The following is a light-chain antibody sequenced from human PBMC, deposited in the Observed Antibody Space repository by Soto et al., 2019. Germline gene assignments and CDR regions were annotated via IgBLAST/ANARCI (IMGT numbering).Light chain of an antibody. Sequence: DIQMTQSPSSLSASVGDRVTITCRASQSISTFLNWYQQKPGKAPNLLICAASSLQSGVPSRFSGSGSGTDFTLNIPSLQPEDFATYYCQQSYSSRWTFGQGNKVDIK. CDR2: AAS. CDR1: QSISTF. CDR3: QQSYSSRWT. J-gene: IGKJ1*01. V-gene: IGKV1-39*01.